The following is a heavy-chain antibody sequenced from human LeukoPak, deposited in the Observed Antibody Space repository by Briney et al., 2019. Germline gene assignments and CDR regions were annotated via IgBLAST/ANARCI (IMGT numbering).Heavy chain of an antibody. CDR1: GFTFSSYW. CDR2: ITSSSSYI. V-gene: IGHV3-21*01. Sequence: GGSLRLSCAASGFTFSSYWMNWVRQAPGRGLEWVSSITSSSSYIYYADSVKGRFTISRDNAKNSLYLQMNSLRAEDTAVYYCARNYYDSSVYLTSFDPWGQGTLVTISS. D-gene: IGHD3-22*01. CDR3: ARNYYDSSVYLTSFDP. J-gene: IGHJ5*02.